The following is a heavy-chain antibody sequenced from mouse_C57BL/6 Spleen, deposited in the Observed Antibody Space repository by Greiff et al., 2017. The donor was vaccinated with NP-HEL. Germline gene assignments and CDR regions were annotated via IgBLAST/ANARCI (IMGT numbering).Heavy chain of an antibody. D-gene: IGHD2-3*01. V-gene: IGHV1-52*01. CDR3: ARKDGYYPYYFDY. J-gene: IGHJ2*01. CDR1: GYTFTSYW. CDR2: IDPSDSET. Sequence: QVQLQQPGAELVRPGSSVKLSCKASGYTFTSYWMHWVKQRPIQGLEWIGNIDPSDSETHYNQKFKDKATLTVDKSSSTDYMQLSSLTSEDSAVYYCARKDGYYPYYFDYWGQGTTLTVSS.